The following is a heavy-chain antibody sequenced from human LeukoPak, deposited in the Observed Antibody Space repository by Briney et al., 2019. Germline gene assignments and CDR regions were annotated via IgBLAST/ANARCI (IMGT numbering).Heavy chain of an antibody. J-gene: IGHJ6*02. D-gene: IGHD3-9*01. V-gene: IGHV1-3*01. CDR2: INAGNGNT. CDR3: ARDLPDYDILTGYYTYYYYGMDV. Sequence: ASVKVSFKASGYTFTSYAMHWVRQAPGQRLEWMGWINAGNGNTKYSQKFQGRVTITRDTSASTAYMELSSLRSEDTAVYYCARDLPDYDILTGYYTYYYYGMDVWGQGTTVTVSS. CDR1: GYTFTSYA.